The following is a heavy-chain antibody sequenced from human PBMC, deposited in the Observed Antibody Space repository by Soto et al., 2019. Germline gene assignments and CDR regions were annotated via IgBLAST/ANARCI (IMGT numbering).Heavy chain of an antibody. CDR2: IIPIFGTA. CDR1: GSTFSSYA. V-gene: IGHV1-69*13. Sequence: GASVKVSCKASGSTFSSYAISWVRQAPGQGLEWMGGIIPIFGTANYAQKFQGRVTITADESTRTAYMELSSLRSEDTAVSYCAWRPSLFYYYGMDVWGQGTTVTVSS. J-gene: IGHJ6*02. CDR3: AWRPSLFYYYGMDV. D-gene: IGHD3-3*01.